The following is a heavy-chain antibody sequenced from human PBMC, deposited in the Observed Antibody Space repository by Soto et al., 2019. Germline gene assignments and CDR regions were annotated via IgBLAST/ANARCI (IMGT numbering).Heavy chain of an antibody. CDR3: ARLKVGGNSRLGYGGMDV. CDR1: GYTFTSYG. D-gene: IGHD6-19*01. Sequence: QVQLVQSGAEVKKPGASVKVSCKASGYTFTSYGISWARQAPGQGLEWMGWISAYNGNTNSAQKLQGRGTMTTDTSTSTAYMELRSLRSDDTAVYYCARLKVGGNSRLGYGGMDVCGQGTTVTVSS. CDR2: ISAYNGNT. V-gene: IGHV1-18*01. J-gene: IGHJ6*02.